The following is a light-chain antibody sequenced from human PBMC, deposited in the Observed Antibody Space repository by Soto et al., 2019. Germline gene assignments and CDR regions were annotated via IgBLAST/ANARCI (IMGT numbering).Light chain of an antibody. CDR1: QSVSSN. CDR3: QQYNNWPPWT. CDR2: AAS. J-gene: IGKJ1*01. V-gene: IGKV3-15*01. Sequence: IVMTQSPATLSVSPGERATLSCRASQSVSSNLAWYQQKPGQAPRLLIYAASTRATGIPARFSGSGSGTEFTLTISSLQSEDFAVYYCQQYNNWPPWTFGQGTKVDNK.